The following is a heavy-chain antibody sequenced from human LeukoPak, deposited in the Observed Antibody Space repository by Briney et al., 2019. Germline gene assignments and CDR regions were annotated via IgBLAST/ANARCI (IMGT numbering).Heavy chain of an antibody. CDR1: GFTFSSYS. V-gene: IGHV3-21*01. CDR3: ARVRLQPRTLLDDAFDI. Sequence: GGSLRLSCAASGFTFSSYSMNWVRQAPGKGLEWVSSISTSSIYIYYADSLKGRFTVSRDNAKNSLYLQMNSLRAEDTAVYYCARVRLQPRTLLDDAFDIWGQGTMVTVSS. D-gene: IGHD1-14*01. J-gene: IGHJ3*02. CDR2: ISTSSIYI.